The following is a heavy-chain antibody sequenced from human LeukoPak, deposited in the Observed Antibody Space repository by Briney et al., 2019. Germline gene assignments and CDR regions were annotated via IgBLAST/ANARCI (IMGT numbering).Heavy chain of an antibody. CDR1: GGSISSGGYF. V-gene: IGHV4-31*03. D-gene: IGHD6-6*01. J-gene: IGHJ4*02. CDR3: ASAPYSSSPVDY. CDR2: ISYSGST. Sequence: PSQTLSLTCTVSGGSISSGGYFWSWIRQHPGKGLEWIGYISYSGSTYYNPSLKSRVTISVDTSKNQFSLKLSSVSAADTAVYYCASAPYSSSPVDYWGQGTLVTVSS.